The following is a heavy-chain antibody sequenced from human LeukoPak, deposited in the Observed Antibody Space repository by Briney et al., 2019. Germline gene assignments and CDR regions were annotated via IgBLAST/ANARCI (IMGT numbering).Heavy chain of an antibody. J-gene: IGHJ4*02. V-gene: IGHV3-30*18. CDR3: AKDTSGWYMTFDY. D-gene: IGHD6-19*01. CDR2: ISYDGSNK. CDR1: GFTFSSYG. Sequence: GGSLGLSCAASGFTFSSYGMHWVRQAPGKGLEWVAVISYDGSNKYYADSVKGRFTISRDNSKNTLYLQMNSLRAEDTAVYYCAKDTSGWYMTFDYWGQGTLVTVSS.